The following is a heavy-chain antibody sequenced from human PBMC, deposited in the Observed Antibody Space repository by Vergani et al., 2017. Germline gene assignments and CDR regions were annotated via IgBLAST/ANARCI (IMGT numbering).Heavy chain of an antibody. CDR1: GFTFSSYS. CDR2: ISRSSNTI. V-gene: IGHV3-48*01. Sequence: EVQLVESGGGLVQPGGSLRLSCAASGFTFSSYSMNWVRQAPGKGLEWVSYISRSSNTIYYADSVKGRFTISRDNSKNALYLQMNSLGAEDTAVYYCAKVSSSGFHYGDVDYWGQGALVTVSS. CDR3: AKVSSSGFHYGDVDY. D-gene: IGHD4-17*01. J-gene: IGHJ4*02.